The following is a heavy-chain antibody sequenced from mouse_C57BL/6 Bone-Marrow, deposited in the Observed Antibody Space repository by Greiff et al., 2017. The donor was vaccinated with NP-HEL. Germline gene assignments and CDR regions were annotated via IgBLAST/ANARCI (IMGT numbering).Heavy chain of an antibody. Sequence: QVQLQQPGAELVRPGSSVKLSCKASGYTFTSYWMHWVKQRPIQGLEWIGNIDPSDSETHYNQKFKDKATLTVDKSSSTAYMQLSSLTSEDSAVYYCARSVYDYDDYRGQGTTLTVSS. CDR2: IDPSDSET. V-gene: IGHV1-52*01. CDR3: ARSVYDYDDY. D-gene: IGHD2-4*01. J-gene: IGHJ2*01. CDR1: GYTFTSYW.